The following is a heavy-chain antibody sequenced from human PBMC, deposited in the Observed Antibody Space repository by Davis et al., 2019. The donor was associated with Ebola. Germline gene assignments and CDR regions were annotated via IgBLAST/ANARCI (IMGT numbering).Heavy chain of an antibody. CDR1: GFTFSSYA. V-gene: IGHV3-30*14. CDR2: ISYDGSNK. Sequence: GESLKISCAASGFTFSSYAMHWVRQAPGKGLEWVAVISYDGSNKYYADSVKGRFTISRDNAENSLFLQMNNLRDEDTAVYYCARSVAAAGASGLFNYWGQGTLVTVSS. J-gene: IGHJ4*02. CDR3: ARSVAAAGASGLFNY. D-gene: IGHD6-13*01.